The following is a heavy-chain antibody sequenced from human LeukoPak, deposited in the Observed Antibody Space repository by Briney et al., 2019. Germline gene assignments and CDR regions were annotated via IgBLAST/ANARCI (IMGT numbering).Heavy chain of an antibody. CDR2: IYYSGST. CDR3: ARGRDGYNFDY. J-gene: IGHJ4*02. Sequence: SETLSLTCTVSSGSISSYYWSWIRQPPGKGLEWIGYIYYSGSTNYNPSLKSRVTISLDTSKNQFSLKLGSVTAADTAVYFCARGRDGYNFDYWGRGTLVTVSS. CDR1: SGSISSYY. D-gene: IGHD5-24*01. V-gene: IGHV4-59*01.